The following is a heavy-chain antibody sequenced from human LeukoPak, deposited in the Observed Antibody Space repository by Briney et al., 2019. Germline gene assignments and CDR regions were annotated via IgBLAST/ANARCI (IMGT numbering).Heavy chain of an antibody. V-gene: IGHV3-23*01. CDR1: GFTFSSYG. Sequence: PGGSLRLSCAASGFTFSSYGMHWVRQAPGKGLEWVSAISGSGGSTYYADSVKGRFTISRDNSKNTLYLQMNSLRAEDTAVYYCAKGNDPHYYYYYMDVWGKGTTVTVSS. D-gene: IGHD1-1*01. J-gene: IGHJ6*03. CDR3: AKGNDPHYYYYYMDV. CDR2: ISGSGGST.